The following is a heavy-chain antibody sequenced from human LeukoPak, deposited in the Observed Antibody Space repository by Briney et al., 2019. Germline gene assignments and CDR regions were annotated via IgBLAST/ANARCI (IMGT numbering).Heavy chain of an antibody. D-gene: IGHD1-1*01. Sequence: ASVKVSCKVSGYTLNELSMHWVRQAPGKGLEWMGGFDPEDGETIYAQKFQGRVTITADESTSTAYMELSSLRSEDTAVYYCARDRLSVSPGQRMNWFDPWGQGTLVTVSS. CDR1: GYTLNELS. CDR2: FDPEDGET. J-gene: IGHJ5*02. V-gene: IGHV1-24*01. CDR3: ARDRLSVSPGQRMNWFDP.